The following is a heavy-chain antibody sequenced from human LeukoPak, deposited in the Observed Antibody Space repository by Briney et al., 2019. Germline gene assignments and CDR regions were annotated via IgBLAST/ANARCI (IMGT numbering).Heavy chain of an antibody. CDR2: ISSSGSTI. CDR1: GFTFSSYE. D-gene: IGHD2-15*01. J-gene: IGHJ5*02. Sequence: GGSLRLSCAASGFTFSSYEMNWVRQAPGKGREGVSYISSSGSTIYYADSVKGRFTISRDNAKNSLYQQMNSLRAEDTAAYYCARETFSGGSCYYKNNWFDPWGQGTMVTVSS. CDR3: ARETFSGGSCYYKNNWFDP. V-gene: IGHV3-48*03.